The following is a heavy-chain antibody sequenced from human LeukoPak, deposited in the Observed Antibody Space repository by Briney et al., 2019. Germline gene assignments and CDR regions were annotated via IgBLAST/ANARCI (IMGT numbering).Heavy chain of an antibody. CDR3: AKDYRPYYGSGFDY. J-gene: IGHJ4*02. CDR1: GFTFDDYA. Sequence: GGSLRLSCAASGFTFDDYAMHWVRQAPGKGLEWVSGISWNSGSIGYADSVKGRFTISRDNAKNSLYLQMNSLRAEDTALYYCAKDYRPYYGSGFDYWGQGTLVTVSS. CDR2: ISWNSGSI. V-gene: IGHV3-9*01. D-gene: IGHD3-10*01.